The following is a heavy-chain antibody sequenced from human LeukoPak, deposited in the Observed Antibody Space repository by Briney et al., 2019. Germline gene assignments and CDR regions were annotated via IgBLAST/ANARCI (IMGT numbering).Heavy chain of an antibody. D-gene: IGHD3-10*01. CDR1: GFTVSSNY. CDR3: AREAYYGSGFDP. V-gene: IGHV3-11*04. Sequence: GGSLRLSCAASGFTVSSNYMSWVRQAPGKGLEWVSYISSSGSTIYYADSVKGRFTISRDNAKNSLYLQMNSLRAEDTAVYYCAREAYYGSGFDPWGQGTLVTVSS. CDR2: ISSSGSTI. J-gene: IGHJ5*02.